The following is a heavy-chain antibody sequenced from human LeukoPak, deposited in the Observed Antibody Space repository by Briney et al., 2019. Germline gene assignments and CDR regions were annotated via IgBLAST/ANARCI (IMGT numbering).Heavy chain of an antibody. V-gene: IGHV4-34*01. CDR2: INHSGST. Sequence: SETLSLTCAVYGGSFSGYYWSWIPQPPGKGLEWIGEINHSGSTNYNPSLKSRVTISVDTSKNQFSLKLSSVTAADTAVYHCARGIGYSGYDQYYYYYMDVWGKGTTVTVSS. CDR3: ARGIGYSGYDQYYYYYMDV. CDR1: GGSFSGYY. D-gene: IGHD5-12*01. J-gene: IGHJ6*03.